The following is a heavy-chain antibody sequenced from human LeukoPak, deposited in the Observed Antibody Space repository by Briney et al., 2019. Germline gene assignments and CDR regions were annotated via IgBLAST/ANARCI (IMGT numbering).Heavy chain of an antibody. CDR3: ATTRKAPRPWELLGYFDY. Sequence: GGALRLSCAASGFTFNSYDMSWVRQAPGKGLEWVSGISGSGGSTYSADSVKGRVTISRDNSKNTLYLQMNSLRAEDTAVYYCATTRKAPRPWELLGYFDYGGQGTLVTVST. V-gene: IGHV3-23*01. CDR2: ISGSGGST. CDR1: GFTFNSYD. D-gene: IGHD1-26*01. J-gene: IGHJ4*02.